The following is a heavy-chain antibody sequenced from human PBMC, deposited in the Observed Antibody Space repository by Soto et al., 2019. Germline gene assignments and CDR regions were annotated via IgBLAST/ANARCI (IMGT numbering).Heavy chain of an antibody. CDR3: ARSNPGALTVAYFDY. J-gene: IGHJ4*02. CDR1: GFTFSSFG. V-gene: IGHV3-30*03. CDR2: ISNDGSKK. Sequence: GGSLRLSCAASGFTFSSFGMHWVRQAPGKGLEWVAFISNDGSKKDYADSVKGRFTISRDNSKNTLYVQLNTLRTEDTGVYFCARSNPGALTVAYFDYWGQGVLVTVSS. D-gene: IGHD2-21*02.